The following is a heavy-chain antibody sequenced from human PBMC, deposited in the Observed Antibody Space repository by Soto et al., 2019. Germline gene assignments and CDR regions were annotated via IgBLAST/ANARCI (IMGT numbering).Heavy chain of an antibody. CDR2: IWYDGSNK. Sequence: GGSLRLSCAASGFTFSSYGMHWVRQAPGKGLEWVVVIWYDGSNKYYADSVKGRFTISRDNSKNTLYLQMNSLRAEDTAVYYCAKETTVVTPVGYYFDYWGQGTLVTVSS. CDR3: AKETTVVTPVGYYFDY. J-gene: IGHJ4*02. V-gene: IGHV3-33*06. D-gene: IGHD4-17*01. CDR1: GFTFSSYG.